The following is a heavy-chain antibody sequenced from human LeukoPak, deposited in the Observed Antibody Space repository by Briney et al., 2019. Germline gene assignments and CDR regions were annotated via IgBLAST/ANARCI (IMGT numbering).Heavy chain of an antibody. V-gene: IGHV1-69*06. CDR3: ARGGIAVADYYYYMDV. CDR1: GGTFSSYA. J-gene: IGHJ6*03. D-gene: IGHD6-19*01. Sequence: ASVKVSCKASGGTFSSYAISWVRQAPGQGLEWMGGIIPIFGTANYAQKFQGRVTITADKSTSTAYMELSSLRSEDTAVYYCARGGIAVADYYYYMDVWGKGTTVTVSS. CDR2: IIPIFGTA.